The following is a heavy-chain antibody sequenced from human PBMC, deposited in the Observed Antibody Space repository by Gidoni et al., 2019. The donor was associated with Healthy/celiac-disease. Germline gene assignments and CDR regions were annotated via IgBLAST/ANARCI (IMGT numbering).Heavy chain of an antibody. Sequence: QVQLQASGPGLVKPSETLSLTCTVSGGSISSYYWRWVRQPAGKGLAWIGRIYTSGSTNYNPPIKSRVTMSVDTTKKQFSLKLSAVTAAETAVYYCAREVGGDNEDFDIWGQGTMVTVSS. J-gene: IGHJ3*02. CDR2: IYTSGST. V-gene: IGHV4-4*07. CDR1: GGSISSYY. D-gene: IGHD3-16*01. CDR3: AREVGGDNEDFDI.